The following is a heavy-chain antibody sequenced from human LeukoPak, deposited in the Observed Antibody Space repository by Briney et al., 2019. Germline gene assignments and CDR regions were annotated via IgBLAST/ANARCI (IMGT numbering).Heavy chain of an antibody. J-gene: IGHJ6*02. CDR1: GFTFSSYG. Sequence: GGSLRHSWAASGFTFSSYGMHWVRQAAGNGLEWVAVIPYDGSNKYDADSVKGRFTISRDNSKNTLYLQMNSLRAEDTAVYYCAKGRTGKGYYYGMDVWGQGTTVTVSS. D-gene: IGHD1-1*01. CDR2: IPYDGSNK. V-gene: IGHV3-30*18. CDR3: AKGRTGKGYYYGMDV.